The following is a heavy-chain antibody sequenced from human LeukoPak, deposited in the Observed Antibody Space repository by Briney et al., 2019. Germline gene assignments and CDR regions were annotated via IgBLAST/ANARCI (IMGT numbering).Heavy chain of an antibody. V-gene: IGHV4-39*01. J-gene: IGHJ4*02. Sequence: PSETLSLTCTVSGGSISSSGYYWGWSRQPPGKGLEWIGSIYYSGSPQDNPSLKSRVTISVDTSKNQFSLKLRSVTAADTAVYYCARGNGYNLFWGQGTLVTVSS. CDR2: IYYSGSP. CDR3: ARGNGYNLF. CDR1: GGSISSSGYY. D-gene: IGHD5-24*01.